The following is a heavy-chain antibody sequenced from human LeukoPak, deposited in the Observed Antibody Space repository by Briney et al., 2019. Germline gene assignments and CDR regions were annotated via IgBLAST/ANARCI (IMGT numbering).Heavy chain of an antibody. D-gene: IGHD3-9*01. J-gene: IGHJ4*02. Sequence: PGGPLRLSCAASGFTFSSYWLSWVRPAPGKGLEWVANIKEDGSEKYYVASVKGRFTISRANAKNSLFLQMNSLRAEVTAVYFCARDKGGLPNFDCLGHFDYWGQGTLVTVSS. CDR2: IKEDGSEK. CDR3: ARDKGGLPNFDCLGHFDY. CDR1: GFTFSSYW. V-gene: IGHV3-7*01.